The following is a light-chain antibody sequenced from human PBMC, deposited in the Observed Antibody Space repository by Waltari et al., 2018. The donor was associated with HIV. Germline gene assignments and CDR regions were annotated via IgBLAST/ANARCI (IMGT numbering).Light chain of an antibody. Sequence: QSALTQPRSVSGSPGQSVTISCTGTSSDVGRYNHVSWYQQHPGKAPKLMIYDVTQRPSGVPDRFSGSKSGNTASLTISGLQAEDEADYYCCSYACTYAPYVFGTGTKVTVL. J-gene: IGLJ1*01. CDR3: CSYACTYAPYV. V-gene: IGLV2-11*01. CDR2: DVT. CDR1: SSDVGRYNH.